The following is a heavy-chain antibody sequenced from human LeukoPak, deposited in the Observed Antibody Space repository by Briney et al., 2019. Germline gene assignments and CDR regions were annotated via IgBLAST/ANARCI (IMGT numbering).Heavy chain of an antibody. CDR2: INHSGST. D-gene: IGHD3-22*01. CDR1: GGSFSGYY. CDR3: ARGSTDSSGPSDY. J-gene: IGHJ4*02. V-gene: IGHV4-34*01. Sequence: KASETLSLTCAVYGGSFSGYYWSWIRQPPGKGLEWIGEINHSGSTNYNPSLKSQVTISVDTSKNQFSLKLSSVTAADTAVYYCARGSTDSSGPSDYWGQGTLVTVSS.